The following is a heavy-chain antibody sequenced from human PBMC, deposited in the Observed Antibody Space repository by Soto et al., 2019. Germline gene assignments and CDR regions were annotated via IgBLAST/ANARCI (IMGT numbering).Heavy chain of an antibody. J-gene: IGHJ4*02. Sequence: GESLKISCKGSGYSFTSYWISWVRQMPAKGLEWMGRIDPSDSYTNYSPSFQGHATISADKSISTAYLQWSSLKASDTAMYYCARHDPIAVVGNYFDYWGQGTLVTVSS. CDR1: GYSFTSYW. D-gene: IGHD6-19*01. V-gene: IGHV5-10-1*01. CDR2: IDPSDSYT. CDR3: ARHDPIAVVGNYFDY.